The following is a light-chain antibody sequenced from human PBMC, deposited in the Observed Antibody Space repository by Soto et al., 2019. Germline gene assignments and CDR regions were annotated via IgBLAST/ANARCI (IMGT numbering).Light chain of an antibody. Sequence: QSVLTQSPSASASLGASVKLTCTLSSGHSSNAIAWHQQQPEKGARYLMKLNSDGSHSKGDGIPDRFSGSSSGAERYLTISSLQSEDEADYYCQTWGTGGVVFGGGTQLTVL. CDR3: QTWGTGGVV. J-gene: IGLJ2*01. V-gene: IGLV4-69*01. CDR2: LNSDGSH. CDR1: SGHSSNA.